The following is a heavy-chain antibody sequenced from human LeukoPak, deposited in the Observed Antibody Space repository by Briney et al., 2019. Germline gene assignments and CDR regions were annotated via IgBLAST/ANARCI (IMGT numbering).Heavy chain of an antibody. D-gene: IGHD3-22*01. CDR2: ISAYNGNT. CDR3: ARDSSGSLDY. V-gene: IGHV1-18*01. Sequence: ASVTVSFKASGYTFTIYGISWVRQAPGQGMEWMGWISAYNGNTNYAQKLQGRVTITADASTSTAYMELSSLRSEDTAVYYCARDSSGSLDYWGQGTLVTVSS. CDR1: GYTFTIYG. J-gene: IGHJ4*02.